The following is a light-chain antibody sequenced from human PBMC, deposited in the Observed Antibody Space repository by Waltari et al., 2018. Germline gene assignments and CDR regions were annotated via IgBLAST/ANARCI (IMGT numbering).Light chain of an antibody. J-gene: IGLJ3*02. V-gene: IGLV8-61*01. Sequence: QTVVTQELSLSVSPGGTVTLTCALTSGSVSTTSYATWYQQTPGQPPRTLVYKGTSRSSGVPDRFSGSVLGNTVALTITGAQADDESNYYCSLYMGSGIWVFGGGTKLTVL. CDR2: KGT. CDR3: SLYMGSGIWV. CDR1: SGSVSTTSY.